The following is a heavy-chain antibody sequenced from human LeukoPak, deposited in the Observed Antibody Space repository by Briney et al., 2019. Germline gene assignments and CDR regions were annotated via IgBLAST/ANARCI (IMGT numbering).Heavy chain of an antibody. CDR2: IWYDGSNK. Sequence: PGGSLRLSCIPSGFTFNSYAMFWVRQAPGKGLEWVSLIWYDGSNKYYADSVKGRFTISRDNSKNTLLLQMNSLRAEDTAVYYCARARGWQPNYYYYYMDVWGTGTTVTVSS. CDR1: GFTFNSYA. V-gene: IGHV3-33*07. J-gene: IGHJ6*03. D-gene: IGHD2-15*01. CDR3: ARARGWQPNYYYYYMDV.